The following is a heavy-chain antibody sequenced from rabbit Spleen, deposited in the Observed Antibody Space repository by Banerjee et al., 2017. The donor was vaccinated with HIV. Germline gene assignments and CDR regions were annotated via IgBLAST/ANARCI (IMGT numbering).Heavy chain of an antibody. CDR3: ARDTSSSFSSYGMDL. Sequence: LEESGGGLVKPGGTLTLTCTVSGFSFSSNWICWVRQAPGKGLEWIACIVGGSSGFTYFATWAKGRFTCSKTSSTTVTLQMTRLTAADTATYFCARDTSSSFSSYGMDLWGPGTLVTVS. J-gene: IGHJ6*01. CDR2: IVGGSSGFT. CDR1: GFSFSSNW. D-gene: IGHD1-1*01. V-gene: IGHV1S45*01.